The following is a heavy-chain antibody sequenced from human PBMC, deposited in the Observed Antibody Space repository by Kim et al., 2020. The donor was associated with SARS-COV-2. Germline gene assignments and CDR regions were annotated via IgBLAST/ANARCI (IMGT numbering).Heavy chain of an antibody. CDR2: INSGGSST. J-gene: IGHJ4*02. V-gene: IGHV3-74*03. CDR3: ARGGIDLDRDFAH. CDR1: GFTFSSYW. Sequence: GGSLRLSCAASGFTFSSYWMHWVRQVPGKGLVWVSRINSGGSSTMYADSVKGRFIISRDNAKNTLYLQMNSLRGEDTAVYYCARGGIDLDRDFAHWGQGILVTVSS.